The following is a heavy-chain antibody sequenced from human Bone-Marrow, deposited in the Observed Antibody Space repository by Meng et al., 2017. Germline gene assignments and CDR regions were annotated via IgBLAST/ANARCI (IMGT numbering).Heavy chain of an antibody. D-gene: IGHD3-22*01. J-gene: IGHJ3*02. Sequence: SETLSLTCAVSGYSISSGYYWGWIRQPPGKGLEWIGYIYYSGSTNYNPSLKSRVTISVDTSKNQFSLKLSSVTAADTAVYYCARVEYDSSGYLGTVAFDIWGQGTMVTVSS. CDR2: IYYSGST. CDR1: GYSISSGYY. V-gene: IGHV4-38-2*01. CDR3: ARVEYDSSGYLGTVAFDI.